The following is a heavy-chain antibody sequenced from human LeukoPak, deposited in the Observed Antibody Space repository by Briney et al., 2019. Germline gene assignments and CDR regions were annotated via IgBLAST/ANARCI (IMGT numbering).Heavy chain of an antibody. D-gene: IGHD5-18*01. CDR1: GFTVSSNY. J-gene: IGHJ4*02. CDR2: IYNGGST. V-gene: IGHV3-66*01. CDR3: AKGRRGYPPGY. Sequence: HPGGSLRLSCAASGFTVSSNYMSWVRQAPGKGLEWVSVIYNGGSTYYADSVKGRFTISRDNSKNTLYLQMNSLGAEDTAVYYCAKGRRGYPPGYWGQGTLVTVSS.